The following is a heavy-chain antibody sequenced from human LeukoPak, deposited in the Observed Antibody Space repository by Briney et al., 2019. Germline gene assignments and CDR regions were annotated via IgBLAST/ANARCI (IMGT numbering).Heavy chain of an antibody. CDR2: INPNSGGT. D-gene: IGHD6-19*01. J-gene: IGHJ4*02. Sequence: ASVKVSCKASGYTFTGYYMHWVRQAPGQGLGWMGWINPNSGGTSYAQKFQGRVTMTRDTSTSTVYMELSSLRSEDTAVYYCARDLKMGYSSGRYSWGTGSSNDYWGQGTLVTVSS. V-gene: IGHV1-2*02. CDR1: GYTFTGYY. CDR3: ARDLKMGYSSGRYSWGTGSSNDY.